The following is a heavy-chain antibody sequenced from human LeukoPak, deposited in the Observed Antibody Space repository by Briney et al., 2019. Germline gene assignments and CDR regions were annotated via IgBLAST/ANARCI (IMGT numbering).Heavy chain of an antibody. Sequence: ASVKVSCKASGYTFTTYAINWVRQAPGQGLEWMGCINTNTGNPTYAQGFTGRFVFSLDTSVSTAYLQISSLKAEDSAVYYCARAVGCGSGLCYSVYWGQGTLVTVSS. CDR3: ARAVGCGSGLCYSVY. V-gene: IGHV7-4-1*02. CDR1: GYTFTTYA. CDR2: INTNTGNP. D-gene: IGHD2-8*02. J-gene: IGHJ4*02.